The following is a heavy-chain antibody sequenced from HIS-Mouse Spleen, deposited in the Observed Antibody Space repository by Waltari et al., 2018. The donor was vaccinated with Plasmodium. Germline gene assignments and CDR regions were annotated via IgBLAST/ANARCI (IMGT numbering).Heavy chain of an antibody. Sequence: QVQLQQWGAGLLKPSETLSLTCAVYGGSFSGYYWSWIRQPPGKGLEWIGEINHRGRTNYNPSLKSRVTISVDTSKNQFSLKLSSVTAADTAVYYCARRLRGAFDIWGQGTMVTVSS. CDR1: GGSFSGYY. CDR2: INHRGRT. J-gene: IGHJ3*02. CDR3: ARRLRGAFDI. V-gene: IGHV4-34*01. D-gene: IGHD5-12*01.